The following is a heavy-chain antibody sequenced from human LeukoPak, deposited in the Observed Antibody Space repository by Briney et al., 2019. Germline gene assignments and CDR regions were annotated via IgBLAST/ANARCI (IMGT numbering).Heavy chain of an antibody. CDR1: GGSIGSGIFY. CDR3: ARIPPYGDYGMDV. Sequence: SQTLSLTCTVSGGSIGSGIFYWSWIRQPPGKGLEWIGYIYPSESTYYNPSLKSRVTISVDRSKNQFSLKLNSVTAADTAVYYCARIPPYGDYGMDVWGQGTTVTVSS. D-gene: IGHD4-17*01. J-gene: IGHJ6*02. CDR2: IYPSEST. V-gene: IGHV4-30-2*01.